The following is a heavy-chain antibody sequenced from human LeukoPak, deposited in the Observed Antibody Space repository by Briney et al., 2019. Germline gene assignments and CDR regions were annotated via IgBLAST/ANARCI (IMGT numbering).Heavy chain of an antibody. CDR3: AATYYYDSSGYNY. Sequence: PGGSLRLSCAASGFTFSSYAMHWVRQAPGKGLEWVSGISWNSGSIGYADSVKGRFTISRDNAKNSLYLQMNSLRAEDTALYYCAATYYYDSSGYNYWGQGTLVTVSS. D-gene: IGHD3-22*01. CDR2: ISWNSGSI. V-gene: IGHV3-9*01. CDR1: GFTFSSYA. J-gene: IGHJ4*02.